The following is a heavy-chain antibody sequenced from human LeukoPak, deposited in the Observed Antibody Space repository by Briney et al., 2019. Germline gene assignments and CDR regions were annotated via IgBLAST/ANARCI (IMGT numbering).Heavy chain of an antibody. Sequence: GGSMRLSCTVSGFTFADYAMTWVRQAPGKGLEWVGFIRGKAYGGTTEYAASVKGRFTISRDASKRIAYPQMNSLKTEDTAVYYCTRGAITIFGVVIIGGDYWGQGTLVTVSS. CDR2: IRGKAYGGTT. CDR3: TRGAITIFGVVIIGGDY. V-gene: IGHV3-49*04. CDR1: GFTFADYA. J-gene: IGHJ4*02. D-gene: IGHD3-3*01.